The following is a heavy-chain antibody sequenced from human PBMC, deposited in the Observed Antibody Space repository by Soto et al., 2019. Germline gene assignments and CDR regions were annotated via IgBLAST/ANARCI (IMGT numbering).Heavy chain of an antibody. CDR2: IGPDGSRT. Sequence: GGSLRLSCAASGFTFSAYGMHWVRQAPGKGLEYVSAIGPDGSRTYHANSVKGRFTISRDNSKNTLYLQMGTLRAEDMAVYYFAKVWSTRCMLLPQCYNYYGMDVWGQGTTVTVSS. CDR1: GFTFSAYG. V-gene: IGHV3-64*01. CDR3: AKVWSTRCMLLPQCYNYYGMDV. J-gene: IGHJ6*01. D-gene: IGHD3-22*01.